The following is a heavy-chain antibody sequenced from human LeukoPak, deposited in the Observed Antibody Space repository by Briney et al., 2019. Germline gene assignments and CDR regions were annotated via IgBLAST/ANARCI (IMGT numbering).Heavy chain of an antibody. Sequence: ASVKVSCKASGFTFTSSAVQWVRQARGQRLEWIGWIVVGSGNTNCAQKFQERVTITRDMSTSTAYMELSSLRSEDTAVCYCAAVPDCSSTSYSTTYWGQGTLVTVSS. J-gene: IGHJ4*02. CDR1: GFTFTSSA. CDR3: AAVPDCSSTSYSTTY. D-gene: IGHD2-2*01. V-gene: IGHV1-58*01. CDR2: IVVGSGNT.